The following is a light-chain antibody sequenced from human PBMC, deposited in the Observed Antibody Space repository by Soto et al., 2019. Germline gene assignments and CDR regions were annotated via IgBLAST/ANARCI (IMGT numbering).Light chain of an antibody. CDR2: DAS. CDR3: QQYGSSPT. V-gene: IGKV3-20*01. J-gene: IGKJ1*01. Sequence: TVLTQSPGTLSLSPGERATLSCRASQTVSSSYLAWYQQKPDQAPRLLIYDASSRATGIPDRFSGSGSGTDFTLTISRLEPEDFAVYYCQQYGSSPTFGQGTKVEIK. CDR1: QTVSSSY.